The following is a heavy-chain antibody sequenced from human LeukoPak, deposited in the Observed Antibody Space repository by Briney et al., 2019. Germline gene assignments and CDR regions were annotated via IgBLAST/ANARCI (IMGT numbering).Heavy chain of an antibody. CDR2: IYTSGSI. CDR3: ARDRLQLQS. J-gene: IGHJ5*02. Sequence: PSETLSLTCTVSGGSISSGSYYWSWIRQPAGKGLEWIGRIYTSGSINYNPSLKSRVTISVDTSKNQFSLKLSSVTAADTAVYYCARDRLQLQSWGQGTLVTVSS. D-gene: IGHD1-1*01. V-gene: IGHV4-61*02. CDR1: GGSISSGSYY.